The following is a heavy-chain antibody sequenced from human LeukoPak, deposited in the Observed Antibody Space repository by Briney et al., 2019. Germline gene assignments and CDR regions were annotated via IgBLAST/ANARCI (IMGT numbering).Heavy chain of an antibody. J-gene: IGHJ5*02. V-gene: IGHV4-61*02. CDR1: GGSISSGSYY. D-gene: IGHD2-2*01. CDR3: ARGIVVVPAAMEAGFDP. Sequence: SETLSLTCTVSGGSISSGSYYWSWIRQPAGKGLEWIGRIYTSGSTNYNPSLKSRVTISVDTSKNQFSLKLSSVTAADTAVYYCARGIVVVPAAMEAGFDPWGQGTPVTVSS. CDR2: IYTSGST.